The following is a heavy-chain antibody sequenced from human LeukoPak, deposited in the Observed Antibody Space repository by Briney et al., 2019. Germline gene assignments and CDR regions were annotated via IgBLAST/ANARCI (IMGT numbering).Heavy chain of an antibody. V-gene: IGHV1-2*02. Sequence: ASVKVSCKASGYTFTGYYMHWVRQAPGQGLEWMGWINPNSGGTNYAQKLQGRVTMTTDTSTSTGYMELRSLRSDDAAVYYCARDIYAAGIAAAAYPDYWGQGTLVTVSS. D-gene: IGHD6-13*01. CDR1: GYTFTGYY. J-gene: IGHJ4*02. CDR2: INPNSGGT. CDR3: ARDIYAAGIAAAAYPDY.